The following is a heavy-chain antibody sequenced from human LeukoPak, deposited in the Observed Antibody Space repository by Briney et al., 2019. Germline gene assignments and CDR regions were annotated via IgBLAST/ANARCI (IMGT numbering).Heavy chain of an antibody. CDR2: IYSGGST. Sequence: GGSLGLSCAASGFTVSSNYMSWVRQAPGKGLEWVSVIYSGGSTYYADSVKGRFTISRDNSKNTLYLQMNSLRAEDTAVYYCARDLTGYSSSWYYYYYGMDVWGQGTTVTVSS. J-gene: IGHJ6*02. CDR3: ARDLTGYSSSWYYYYYGMDV. CDR1: GFTVSSNY. V-gene: IGHV3-66*01. D-gene: IGHD6-13*01.